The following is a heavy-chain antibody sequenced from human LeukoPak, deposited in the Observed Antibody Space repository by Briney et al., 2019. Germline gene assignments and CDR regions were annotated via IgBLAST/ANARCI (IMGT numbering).Heavy chain of an antibody. Sequence: GGSLRLSCAASGFTFSSYAMSWVRQAPGKGLEWVSTISGNGDSKYYAASAKGRFTISTDNSKNTLYLQMSSLRAEDTAVYYCAKDYYDSSGYYARDAAFDLWGRGTLVAVSS. V-gene: IGHV3-23*01. D-gene: IGHD3-22*01. CDR3: AKDYYDSSGYYARDAAFDL. CDR2: ISGNGDSK. CDR1: GFTFSSYA. J-gene: IGHJ2*01.